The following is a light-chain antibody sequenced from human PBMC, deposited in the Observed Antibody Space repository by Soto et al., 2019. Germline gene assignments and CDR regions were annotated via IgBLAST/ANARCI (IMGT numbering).Light chain of an antibody. CDR2: KAS. V-gene: IGKV1-5*03. CDR1: QSISSW. Sequence: DIQMTQSPSTLSASVGDRVTITCRASQSISSWLAWYQQKPGKAPKLLIYKASSLERGVPSRFSGSGSRTEFTLTISSLQPDDFATYYCQQYNSYPWTFGQGTKVEIK. CDR3: QQYNSYPWT. J-gene: IGKJ1*01.